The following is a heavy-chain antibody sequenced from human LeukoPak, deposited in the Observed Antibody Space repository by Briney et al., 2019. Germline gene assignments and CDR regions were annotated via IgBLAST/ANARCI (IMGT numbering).Heavy chain of an antibody. Sequence: GRSLRLSCAASGFTFSSYGMHWVRQAPGKGLEWVAVISYDGSNKYYADSVKGRFTISRDNAKNTLYLQMNSLRAEDTAVYYCARDLGGPFDYWGPGTLVTASS. CDR1: GFTFSSYG. V-gene: IGHV3-30*03. CDR3: ARDLGGPFDY. D-gene: IGHD1-26*01. J-gene: IGHJ4*02. CDR2: ISYDGSNK.